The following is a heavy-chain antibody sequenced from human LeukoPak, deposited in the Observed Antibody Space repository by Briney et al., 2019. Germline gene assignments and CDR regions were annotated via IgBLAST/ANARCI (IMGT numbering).Heavy chain of an antibody. CDR2: ISVSGGST. J-gene: IGHJ4*02. V-gene: IGHV3-23*01. CDR3: AKFLPAHIVVANYYFDY. CDR1: GFTFSSYA. D-gene: IGHD2-21*01. Sequence: GGSLRLSCAASGFTFSSYAMSWVRQAPGKGLEWVSAISVSGGSTYYADSVKGRFTISRDNSKNTLYLQMNSLRAEDTAVYYCAKFLPAHIVVANYYFDYRGQGTLVTVSS.